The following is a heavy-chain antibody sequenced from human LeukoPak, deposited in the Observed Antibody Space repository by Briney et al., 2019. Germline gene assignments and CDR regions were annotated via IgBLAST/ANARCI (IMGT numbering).Heavy chain of an antibody. CDR1: GVSVSSTNS. CDR2: IYHSGSA. D-gene: IGHD2-21*02. V-gene: IGHV4-4*02. CDR3: ARVDPPRRLDY. J-gene: IGHJ4*02. Sequence: PSGTLSLTCAVSGVSVSSTNSWSWVRQSPGKGLEWIGEIYHSGSANYNPSLRSRVTMSLDKSKNQFSLKLSSVTAADTAVYYCARVDPPRRLDYWGQGTLVTVSS.